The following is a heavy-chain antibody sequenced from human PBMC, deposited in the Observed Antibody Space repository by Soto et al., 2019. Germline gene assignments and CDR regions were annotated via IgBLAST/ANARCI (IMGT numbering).Heavy chain of an antibody. CDR3: ARETGASRLGASYFDY. J-gene: IGHJ4*02. CDR2: IYSGGST. V-gene: IGHV3-66*01. CDR1: GFTVSSNY. Sequence: GGSLRLSCAASGFTVSSNYMSWVRQAPGKGLEWVSVIYSGGSTYYADSVKGRFTISGDNSKNTLYLQMNSLRAEDTAVYYCARETGASRLGASYFDYWGQGTLVTVSS. D-gene: IGHD3-9*01.